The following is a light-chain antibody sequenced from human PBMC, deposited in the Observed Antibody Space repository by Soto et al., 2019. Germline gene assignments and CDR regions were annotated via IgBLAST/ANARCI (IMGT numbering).Light chain of an antibody. CDR3: SSYTSTMTNV. Sequence: QSALTQPASVSGSPGQSITISCTGTSSDVGGFNSVSWYQLRPGTAPKLILYDVVDRPSGVSYRFSGSKSGNTASLTISGPQAADEADYFCSSYTSTMTNVFGSGTKVTVL. V-gene: IGLV2-14*03. CDR1: SSDVGGFNS. J-gene: IGLJ1*01. CDR2: DVV.